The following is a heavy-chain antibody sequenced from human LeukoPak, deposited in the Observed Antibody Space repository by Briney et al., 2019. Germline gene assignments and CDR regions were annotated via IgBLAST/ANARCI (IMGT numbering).Heavy chain of an antibody. D-gene: IGHD5-12*01. J-gene: IGHJ4*02. CDR3: ARVQWGSLVAIDY. CDR1: GFTFSSYW. Sequence: GGSLRLSCAASGFTFSSYWMSWVRQAPGKGLEWVANIKQDGSEKYYVDSVKGRFTISRDNAKNSLYLQMNSLRAEDTAVYYCARVQWGSLVAIDYWGQGTLVTVSS. CDR2: IKQDGSEK. V-gene: IGHV3-7*01.